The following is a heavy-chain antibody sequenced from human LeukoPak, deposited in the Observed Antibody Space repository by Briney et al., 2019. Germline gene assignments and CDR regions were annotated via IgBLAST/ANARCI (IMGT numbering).Heavy chain of an antibody. V-gene: IGHV1-3*01. J-gene: IGHJ4*02. D-gene: IGHD2-15*01. CDR1: GYTFTSYA. Sequence: ASVKVSCKASGYTFTSYAMHWVRQAPGQRLEWMGWINAGNGNTKYSQKFQGRVTITRDTSASTAYMELSSLRSEDTAVYYCAREYCSGGSCYGAWDYWGQGTLVTVSS. CDR3: AREYCSGGSCYGAWDY. CDR2: INAGNGNT.